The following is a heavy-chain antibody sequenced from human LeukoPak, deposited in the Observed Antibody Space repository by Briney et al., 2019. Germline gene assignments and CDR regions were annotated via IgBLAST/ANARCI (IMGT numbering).Heavy chain of an antibody. Sequence: SETLSLTCTVSGGSISSYYWSWIRQPPGKGLEWIGYIYYSGSTNYNPSLKSRVTISVDTSKNQYSLKLSSVTAADTAVYYCARHLRGAFEIWGQGTMVTVSS. CDR1: GGSISSYY. V-gene: IGHV4-59*08. CDR3: ARHLRGAFEI. CDR2: IYYSGST. J-gene: IGHJ3*02.